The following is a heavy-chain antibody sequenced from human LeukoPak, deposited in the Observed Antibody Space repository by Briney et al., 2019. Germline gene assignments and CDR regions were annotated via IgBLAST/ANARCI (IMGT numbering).Heavy chain of an antibody. CDR1: GYTFTGYC. D-gene: IGHD1-26*01. CDR3: ARGGPLAYSGNYYSLDY. J-gene: IGHJ4*02. CDR2: INPNSGGT. Sequence: ASVKVSCKASGYTFTGYCIHWVRQAPGHGIEWMGWINPNSGGTDSAQKFQGRVTMTRDTSITTAYMEVGSLRSDDTAVYYCARGGPLAYSGNYYSLDYWGQGTLVTVSS. V-gene: IGHV1-2*02.